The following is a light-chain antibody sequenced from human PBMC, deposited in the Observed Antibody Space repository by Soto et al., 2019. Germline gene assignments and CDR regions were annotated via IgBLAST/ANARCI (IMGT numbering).Light chain of an antibody. CDR1: QSVASNY. Sequence: EIVLTQSPGTLSLSPGERATLSCRASQSVASNYLAWYQQKPGQAPRLLIYGASSRATGIPERFSGSGSGTDFTLTISRLEPEDVAVYYCQQFHRSLGTFGQGTKVEIK. CDR3: QQFHRSLGT. CDR2: GAS. V-gene: IGKV3-20*01. J-gene: IGKJ1*01.